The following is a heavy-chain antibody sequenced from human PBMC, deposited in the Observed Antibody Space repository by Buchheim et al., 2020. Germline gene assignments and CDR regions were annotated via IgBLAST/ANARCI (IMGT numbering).Heavy chain of an antibody. Sequence: QVQLQQWGAGLLKPLETLSLTCAVYGGSFSGYYWSWIRQPPGKGLEWIGEINHSGSTNYNPSLKSRVTISVDTSKNQFSLKLSSVTAADTAVYYCARSSGGWYGGIFDYWGQGTL. D-gene: IGHD6-19*01. CDR2: INHSGST. J-gene: IGHJ4*02. V-gene: IGHV4-34*01. CDR1: GGSFSGYY. CDR3: ARSSGGWYGGIFDY.